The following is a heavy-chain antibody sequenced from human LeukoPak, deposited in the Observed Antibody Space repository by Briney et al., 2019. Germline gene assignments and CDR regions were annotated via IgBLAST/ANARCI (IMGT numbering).Heavy chain of an antibody. CDR3: ASPVPMTGEDRAFDI. V-gene: IGHV4-31*03. Sequence: SETLSLTCTVSGGSISSGGYYWSWIRQQPGKGLEWIGYIYYSGSTYYNPSLKSRVTISVDTSKNQFSLKLSSVTAADTAVYYCASPVPMTGEDRAFDIWGQGTMVTVSS. CDR1: GGSISSGGYY. D-gene: IGHD7-27*01. CDR2: IYYSGST. J-gene: IGHJ3*02.